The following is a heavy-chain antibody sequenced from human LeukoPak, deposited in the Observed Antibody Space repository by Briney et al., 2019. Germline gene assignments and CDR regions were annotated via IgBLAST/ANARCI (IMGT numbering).Heavy chain of an antibody. CDR1: GFTFSSYW. D-gene: IGHD3-10*01. CDR2: IKQDGCEK. Sequence: GGSLRLSCAASGFTFSSYWMSWVRQAPGKGLEWVANIKQDGCEKYYVDSVKGRFTISRDNAKNSLYLQMNSLRAEDTAVYYCARLGLIKGISYMDVWGKGTTVTVSS. CDR3: ARLGLIKGISYMDV. J-gene: IGHJ6*03. V-gene: IGHV3-7*01.